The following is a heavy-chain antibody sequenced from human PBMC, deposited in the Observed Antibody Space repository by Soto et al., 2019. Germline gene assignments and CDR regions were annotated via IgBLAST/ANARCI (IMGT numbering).Heavy chain of an antibody. D-gene: IGHD1-26*01. J-gene: IGHJ4*01. CDR2: TYYRSKWYY. CDR3: ARGEQYSGRIFDY. V-gene: IGHV6-1*01. Sequence: SQTLSLTCAITGDSVSSNSAGWSWVRQSPSRGLEWLGRTYYRSKWYYEYAVSVRGRITINPDTSRNQYSLQLNSVTPEDTAVYFCARGEQYSGRIFDYWGQGTLVTVSS. CDR1: GDSVSSNSAG.